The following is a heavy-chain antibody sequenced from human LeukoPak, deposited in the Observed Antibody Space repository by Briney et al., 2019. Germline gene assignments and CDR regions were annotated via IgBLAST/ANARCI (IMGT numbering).Heavy chain of an antibody. CDR3: ARALSIVVVTAMNAFDI. J-gene: IGHJ3*02. V-gene: IGHV1-46*01. CDR2: INPSGGST. D-gene: IGHD2-21*02. Sequence: GASVKVSCKASGYSFTSYGITWVRQAPGQGLEWMGIINPSGGSTSYAQKFQGRVTMTRDTSTSTVYMELSSLRSEDTAVYYCARALSIVVVTAMNAFDIWGQGTMVTVSS. CDR1: GYSFTSYG.